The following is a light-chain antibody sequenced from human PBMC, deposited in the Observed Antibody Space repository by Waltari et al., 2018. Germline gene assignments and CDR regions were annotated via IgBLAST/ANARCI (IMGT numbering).Light chain of an antibody. CDR2: DVS. J-gene: IGLJ3*02. V-gene: IGLV2-23*02. CDR1: GSDIGRYDI. Sequence: QSALTQPAPVSGSPGQSVTIPRTGAGSDIGRYDIVSWYQQPPGNAPKLIICDVSKRPSGVSDRFSGSKSGDTASLTISGLQFEDEADYYCCSYAGNYIWVFGGGTRLTVL. CDR3: CSYAGNYIWV.